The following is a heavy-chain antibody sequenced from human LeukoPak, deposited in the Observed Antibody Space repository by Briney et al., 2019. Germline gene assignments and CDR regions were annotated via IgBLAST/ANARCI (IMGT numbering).Heavy chain of an antibody. CDR1: GFTFSSYG. CDR3: AKDQLSMDY. V-gene: IGHV3-30*18. Sequence: GGSLRLSCAASGFTFSSYGMHWVRQAPGKGLEWVAVISYDGSNKYYADSVKGRFTISRDNSKNTLYLQMNSLRAEDTAAYYCAKDQLSMDYWGQGTLVTVSS. CDR2: ISYDGSNK. J-gene: IGHJ4*02. D-gene: IGHD1-1*01.